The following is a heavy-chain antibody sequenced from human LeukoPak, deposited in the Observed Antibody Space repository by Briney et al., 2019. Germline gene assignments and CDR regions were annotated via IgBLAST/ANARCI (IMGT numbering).Heavy chain of an antibody. J-gene: IGHJ6*03. CDR3: ARDVPGYYYDSSGYYGYYYYMDV. V-gene: IGHV4-61*02. Sequence: SETLSLTCTVSGGSISSGSYYWSWIRQPAGKGLEWIGRIYTSGSTNYNPSLKSRVTISVDTSKNQFSLKLSSVTAADTAVYYCARDVPGYYYDSSGYYGYYYYMDVWGQGTMVTVSS. CDR2: IYTSGST. D-gene: IGHD3-22*01. CDR1: GGSISSGSYY.